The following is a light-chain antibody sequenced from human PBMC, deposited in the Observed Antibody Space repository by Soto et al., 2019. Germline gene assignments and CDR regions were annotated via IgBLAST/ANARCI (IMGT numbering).Light chain of an antibody. J-gene: IGKJ1*01. CDR3: MQPLQSWT. CDR2: LGS. CDR1: QSLLHSDGYTY. V-gene: IGKV2-28*01. Sequence: DIVMTQSPPSLSVTPGEPASISCRSSQSLLHSDGYTYVDWYVQRPGQSPQLLIYLGSNRASGVPDRLSGSGSGTDFTLKISRVEAEDVGVYYCMQPLQSWTFGQGTKVDIK.